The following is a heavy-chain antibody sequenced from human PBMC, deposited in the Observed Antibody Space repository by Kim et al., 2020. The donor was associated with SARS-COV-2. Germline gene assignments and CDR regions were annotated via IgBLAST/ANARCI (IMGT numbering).Heavy chain of an antibody. CDR2: ISGSADST. CDR3: ARGRAAAAVGY. D-gene: IGHD6-13*01. J-gene: IGHJ4*02. Sequence: GGSLRLSCAASGFTFSNYGMSWVRQAPGKGLEWVSGISGSADSTYYADSVKGRFTISRDNPKNTLYLQMNSLRAEDTAVYYCARGRAAAAVGYWGQGTL. V-gene: IGHV3-23*01. CDR1: GFTFSNYG.